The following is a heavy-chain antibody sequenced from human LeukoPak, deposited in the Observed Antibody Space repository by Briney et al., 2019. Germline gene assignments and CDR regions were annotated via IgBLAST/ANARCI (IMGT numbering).Heavy chain of an antibody. CDR2: INPSGGAT. Sequence: ASVKVSCKASGYTFTSYYMHWVRQAPGQGLEWMGIINPSGGATIYAQKFQGRVTMTRDTSTSTVYMELSSLRSEDTAVYYCARGVRGVPIDYWGQGTLVTVSS. D-gene: IGHD3-10*01. CDR1: GYTFTSYY. J-gene: IGHJ4*02. V-gene: IGHV1-46*01. CDR3: ARGVRGVPIDY.